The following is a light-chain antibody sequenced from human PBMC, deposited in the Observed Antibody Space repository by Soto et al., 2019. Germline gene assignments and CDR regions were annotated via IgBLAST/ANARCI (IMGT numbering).Light chain of an antibody. Sequence: DIQVTQSPPTLSASVGDRVTITCRASQTISTWMAWYQQKPGKAPKLLVYDASTLQSGVASRFSGSGSGTEFTLIISGLQPDDSATYYCQQYTNTNNPWMCGQGNKVDIK. V-gene: IGKV1-5*01. CDR1: QTISTW. CDR3: QQYTNTNNPWM. J-gene: IGKJ1*01. CDR2: DAS.